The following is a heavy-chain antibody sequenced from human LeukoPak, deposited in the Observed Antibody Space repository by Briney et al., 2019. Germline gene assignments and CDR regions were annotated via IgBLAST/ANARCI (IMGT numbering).Heavy chain of an antibody. CDR3: ARAGVAAAQDLRYYYYGMDV. Sequence: SETLSLTCTVSGGSVSSGSYYWRWIRQPPGKGLEWIGYIYYSGSTNYNPSLKSRVTISVDASKNQFSLKLSSVTAADTAVYYCARAGVAAAQDLRYYYYGMDVWGQGTTVTVSS. CDR2: IYYSGST. D-gene: IGHD2-2*01. J-gene: IGHJ6*02. V-gene: IGHV4-61*01. CDR1: GGSVSSGSYY.